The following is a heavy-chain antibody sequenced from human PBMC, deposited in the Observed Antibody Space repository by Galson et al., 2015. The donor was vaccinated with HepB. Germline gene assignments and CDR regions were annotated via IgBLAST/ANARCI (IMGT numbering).Heavy chain of an antibody. CDR1: GFTFSSYS. J-gene: IGHJ4*02. CDR2: ISNSSSTI. D-gene: IGHD1-26*01. CDR3: ARGYSGSDFDY. V-gene: IGHV3-48*02. Sequence: SLRLSCAASGFTFSSYSMHWVRQAPGKGLEWVSYISNSSSTIYYADSVKGRFTISRDNAKNSLYLQMSSLRDEDTAVYYCARGYSGSDFDYWGQGTLVTVSS.